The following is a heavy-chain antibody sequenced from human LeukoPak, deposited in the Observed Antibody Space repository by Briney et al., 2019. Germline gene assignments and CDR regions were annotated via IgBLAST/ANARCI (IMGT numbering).Heavy chain of an antibody. D-gene: IGHD3-22*01. V-gene: IGHV4-31*03. CDR3: ARGTYYYDSSGYYEEYYFDY. J-gene: IGHJ4*02. CDR1: GGSISSGGYY. CDR2: IYYSGST. Sequence: SRTLSLTCTVSGGSISSGGYYWSWIRQHPGKGLEWIGYIYYSGSTYYNPSLKSRVTISVDTSKNQFSLKLSSVTAADTAVYYCARGTYYYDSSGYYEEYYFDYWGQGTLVTVSS.